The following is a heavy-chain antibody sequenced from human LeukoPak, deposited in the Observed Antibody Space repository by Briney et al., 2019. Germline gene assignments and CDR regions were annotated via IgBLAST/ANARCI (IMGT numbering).Heavy chain of an antibody. CDR3: AKRLGLTYVDIVAMDAFDI. D-gene: IGHD5-12*01. CDR1: GFTFSSYA. V-gene: IGHV3-23*01. CDR2: ISGSGGSA. J-gene: IGHJ3*02. Sequence: PGGSLRLSCAASGFTFSSYAMSWVRQAPGKGLEWVSAISGSGGSAYYADSVKGRFTISRDNSKNTLYLQMNSLRAEDTAVYYCAKRLGLTYVDIVAMDAFDIWGQGTMVTVSS.